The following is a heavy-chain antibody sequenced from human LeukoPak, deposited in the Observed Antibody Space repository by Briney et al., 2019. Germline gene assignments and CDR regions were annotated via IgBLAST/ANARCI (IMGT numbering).Heavy chain of an antibody. D-gene: IGHD6-13*01. Sequence: SETLSLTCTVSGGSISSYYWSWIRQPPGKGLEWIGYIYYSGSTNYNPSLKSRVTISVDTSKNQFSLKLTSVTAADTALYYCARARSSSTWRGIFDPWGQGTLVTVSS. V-gene: IGHV4-59*01. CDR2: IYYSGST. CDR1: GGSISSYY. CDR3: ARARSSSTWRGIFDP. J-gene: IGHJ5*02.